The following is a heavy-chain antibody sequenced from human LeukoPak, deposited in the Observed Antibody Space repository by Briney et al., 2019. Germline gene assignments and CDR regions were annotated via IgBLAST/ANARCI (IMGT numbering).Heavy chain of an antibody. Sequence: SQTLSLTCTVSGGSISSGDYYWSWIRQPPGKGLEWIGYIYYSGSTYYNPSLKSRVTISVDTSKNQFSLKLSSVTAADTAVYYCARNSDYYGSGSYDYWGQGTLVTVSS. CDR3: ARNSDYYGSGSYDY. CDR2: IYYSGST. J-gene: IGHJ4*02. D-gene: IGHD3-10*01. CDR1: GGSISSGDYY. V-gene: IGHV4-30-4*01.